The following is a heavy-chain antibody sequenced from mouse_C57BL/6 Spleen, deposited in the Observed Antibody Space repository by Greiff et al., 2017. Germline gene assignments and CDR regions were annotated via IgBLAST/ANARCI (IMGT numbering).Heavy chain of an antibody. CDR3: ARPLFYGSSAYWYFHV. J-gene: IGHJ1*03. V-gene: IGHV1-59*01. D-gene: IGHD1-1*01. CDR1: GYTFTSYW. Sequence: QVQLQQPGAELVRPGTSVKLSCKASGYTFTSYWMHWVKQRPGQGLEWIGVIDPSDSYTNYNQKFKGKATLTVDTSSSTSYMQLSRLTSEDSAVYYCARPLFYGSSAYWYFHVGGTGTTVTV. CDR2: IDPSDSYT.